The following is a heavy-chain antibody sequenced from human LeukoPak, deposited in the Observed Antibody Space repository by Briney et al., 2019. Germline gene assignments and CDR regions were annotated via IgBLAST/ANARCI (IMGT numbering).Heavy chain of an antibody. J-gene: IGHJ6*02. V-gene: IGHV3-23*01. Sequence: GGSLRLSCAASGVTLSSYAMSWARQAPGKGLEWVSAISGSGGSTYYADSVKGRFTISRDNSKNTLYLQMNSLRAEDTAVYYCAKDNSGAYFDWFNYYYYYGMDVWGQGTTVTVSS. CDR2: ISGSGGST. CDR1: GVTLSSYA. CDR3: AKDNSGAYFDWFNYYYYYGMDV. D-gene: IGHD3-9*01.